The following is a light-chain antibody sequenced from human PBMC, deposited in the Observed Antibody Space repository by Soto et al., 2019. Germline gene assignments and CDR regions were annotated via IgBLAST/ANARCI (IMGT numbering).Light chain of an antibody. J-gene: IGKJ1*01. CDR2: GAS. CDR3: QQYDSSPKT. Sequence: EIVMTQSPATLSVSPGERATLSCRASQSVNSKLAWYQQKPGQAPRLLIYGASSRATGIPDRFSGSGSGTDFTLTISRLEPEDFAVYYCQQYDSSPKTFGQGTKVDIK. CDR1: QSVNSK. V-gene: IGKV3-20*01.